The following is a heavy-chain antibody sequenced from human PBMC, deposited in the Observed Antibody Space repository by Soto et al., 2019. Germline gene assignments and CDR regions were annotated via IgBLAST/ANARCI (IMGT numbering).Heavy chain of an antibody. CDR2: INPSGGST. V-gene: IGHV1-46*01. Sequence: EASVKVSCKASGYTFTSYYMHWVRQAPGQGLEWMGIINPSGGSTSYAQKFQGRVTMTRDTSTSTVYMELSSPRSEDTAVYYCARVLPPRSSSSPYYYYYGMDVWGQGTTVTVSS. J-gene: IGHJ6*02. CDR1: GYTFTSYY. D-gene: IGHD6-6*01. CDR3: ARVLPPRSSSSPYYYYYGMDV.